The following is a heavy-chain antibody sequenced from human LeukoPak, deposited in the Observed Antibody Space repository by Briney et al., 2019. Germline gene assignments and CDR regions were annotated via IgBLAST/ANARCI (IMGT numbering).Heavy chain of an antibody. CDR3: AKSQASSGYWMGY. V-gene: IGHV3-23*01. J-gene: IGHJ4*02. Sequence: GASLRLSCAASGFTFSSYAMSWVRQAPGKGLEWVSAISGSGGSTYYADSVKGRFTISRDNSKNTLYLQMNSLRAEDTAVYYCAKSQASSGYWMGYWGQGTLVTVSS. CDR2: ISGSGGST. D-gene: IGHD3-22*01. CDR1: GFTFSSYA.